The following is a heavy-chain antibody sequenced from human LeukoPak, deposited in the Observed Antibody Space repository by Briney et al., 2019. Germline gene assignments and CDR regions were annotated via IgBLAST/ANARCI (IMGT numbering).Heavy chain of an antibody. CDR1: GFTFSSYA. J-gene: IGHJ4*02. CDR3: AKDQYPYSGSHGYFDY. D-gene: IGHD1-26*01. Sequence: GGSLRLSCAASGFTFSSYAMSWVRRAPGKGLEWVSAISGSGGSTYYADSVKGRFTISRDNSKNTLYLQMNSLRAEDTAVYYCAKDQYPYSGSHGYFDYWGQGTLVTVSS. CDR2: ISGSGGST. V-gene: IGHV3-23*01.